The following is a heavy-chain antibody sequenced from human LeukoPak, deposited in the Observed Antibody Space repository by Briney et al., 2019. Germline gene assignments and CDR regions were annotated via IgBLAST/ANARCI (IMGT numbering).Heavy chain of an antibody. V-gene: IGHV3-9*01. CDR2: ITWDSVEI. CDR1: GFTFGDYA. J-gene: IGHJ6*02. Sequence: GRSLRLSCSASGFTFGDYAMHWVRQAPGKGPEWVSGITWDSVEIAYADSVKGRFTISRDNAKNSLYLQMNSLRAEDTAVYYCARALWSGPVYYGMDVWGQGTTVTVSS. D-gene: IGHD3-10*01. CDR3: ARALWSGPVYYGMDV.